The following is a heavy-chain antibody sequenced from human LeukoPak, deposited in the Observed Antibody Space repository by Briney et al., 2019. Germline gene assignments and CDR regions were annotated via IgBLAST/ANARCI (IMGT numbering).Heavy chain of an antibody. D-gene: IGHD5-18*01. J-gene: IGHJ4*02. CDR2: IIPILGIA. CDR1: GGTFSSYT. V-gene: IGHV1-69*02. CDR3: ASPLNVERGYSYGYYY. Sequence: ASVKVSCKASGGTFSSYTISWVRQAPGQGLEWMGRIIPILGIANYAQKFQGRDTITADKSTSTAYMELSSLRSEDTAVYYCASPLNVERGYSYGYYYWGQGTLVTVSS.